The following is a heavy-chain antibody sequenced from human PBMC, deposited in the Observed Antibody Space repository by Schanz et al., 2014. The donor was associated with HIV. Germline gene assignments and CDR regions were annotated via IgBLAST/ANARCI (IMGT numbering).Heavy chain of an antibody. D-gene: IGHD1-26*01. Sequence: EVQLLESGGGLLHPGGSLRLSCAASGFTFNSYAMNALSWVRQAPGRGLEWVSDIRGGAGGTYYADSVKGRFTISRDNSKSTLFLQMNSLRAADTAIYYCARERVGAIDYWGQGALVIVSS. CDR2: IRGGAGGT. CDR3: ARERVGAIDY. CDR1: GFTFNSYA. V-gene: IGHV3-23*01. J-gene: IGHJ4*02.